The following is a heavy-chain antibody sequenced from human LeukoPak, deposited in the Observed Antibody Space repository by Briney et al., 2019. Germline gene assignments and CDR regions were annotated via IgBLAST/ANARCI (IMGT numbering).Heavy chain of an antibody. Sequence: ASVKVSCKASGYTFTSYYMHWVRQAPGQGLEWMGIINPSGGSTSYAQKFQGRVTITADKSTSTAYMELSSLRSEDTAVYYCSSSGEGWFDPWGQGTLVTVSS. CDR1: GYTFTSYY. CDR3: SSSGEGWFDP. CDR2: INPSGGST. J-gene: IGHJ5*02. D-gene: IGHD6-6*01. V-gene: IGHV1-46*01.